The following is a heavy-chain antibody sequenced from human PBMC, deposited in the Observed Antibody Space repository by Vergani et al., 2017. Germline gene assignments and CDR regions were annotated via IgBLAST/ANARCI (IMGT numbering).Heavy chain of an antibody. CDR2: IYSGGST. D-gene: IGHD4-11*01. V-gene: IGHV3-53*01. CDR3: ARGGSNVPPDTYYYYYYMDV. J-gene: IGHJ6*03. Sequence: EVQLVESGGGLIQPGGSLRLSCAASGFTVSSNYMSWVRQAPGKGLEWVSVIYSGGSTYYADSVKGRFTISRDNSKNTLYLQMNSLRAEDTAVYYCARGGSNVPPDTYYYYYYMDVWGRGTTVTVSS. CDR1: GFTVSSNY.